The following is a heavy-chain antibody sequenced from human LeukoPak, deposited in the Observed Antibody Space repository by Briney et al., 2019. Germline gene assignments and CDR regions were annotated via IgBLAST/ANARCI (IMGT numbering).Heavy chain of an antibody. V-gene: IGHV1-24*01. CDR3: ATDYGVGATEVFDY. CDR1: GYTLTELS. D-gene: IGHD1-26*01. J-gene: IGHJ4*02. Sequence: GASVKVSCMVSGYTLTELSMHWVRQAPGKGLEWMGGFDPEDGETIYAQKFQGRVTMTEDTSTDTAYMELSSLRSEDTAVYYCATDYGVGATEVFDYWGQGTLVTVSS. CDR2: FDPEDGET.